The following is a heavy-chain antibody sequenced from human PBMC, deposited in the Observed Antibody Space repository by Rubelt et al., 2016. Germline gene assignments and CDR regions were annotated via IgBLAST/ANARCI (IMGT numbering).Heavy chain of an antibody. CDR3: VKMYDYGDNSNWYFDL. Sequence: EVQLVVSGGGLVQPGGSLRLSCAASGFTFSTYWMTWVRQAPGKGLEWVANIKEDGSGQYYVDSVKGRFALSRDTAQYSLYRQMGSLRADDTAVYYGVKMYDYGDNSNWYFDLWGRDTLVTVSS. D-gene: IGHD4-23*01. V-gene: IGHV3-7*01. CDR1: GFTFSTYW. CDR2: IKEDGSGQ. J-gene: IGHJ2*01.